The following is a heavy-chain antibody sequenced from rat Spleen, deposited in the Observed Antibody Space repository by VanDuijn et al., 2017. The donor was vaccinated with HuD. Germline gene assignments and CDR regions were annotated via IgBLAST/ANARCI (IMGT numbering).Heavy chain of an antibody. J-gene: IGHJ3*01. CDR2: ITSGGTNI. D-gene: IGHD5-1*01. Sequence: EVQLVESGGGLVQPGRSMKLSCAASGFTFSNYDMAWVRQAPKKGLEWVAFITSGGTNINYRDSVKGRFTISRDNAKSTLYLQVDSLRSEDTATYYCTRSTTGEGFAYWGQGTLVTASS. V-gene: IGHV5-25*01. CDR3: TRSTTGEGFAY. CDR1: GFTFSNYD.